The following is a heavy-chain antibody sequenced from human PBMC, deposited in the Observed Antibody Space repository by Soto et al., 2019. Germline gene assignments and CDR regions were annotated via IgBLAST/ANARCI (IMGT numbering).Heavy chain of an antibody. CDR1: GDSLSSNSAI. J-gene: IGHJ6*02. CDR2: TYYTSKWYN. CDR3: ARVYSSGWSFYYGTDV. V-gene: IGHV6-1*01. D-gene: IGHD6-19*01. Sequence: SQTLSLTCAIFGDSLSSNSAIWNWFRQSPSRGLKWLGRTYYTSKWYNDYAVSVKSRISINPDTSKNQDSLQLNFVTPEDTVFFYCARVYSSGWSFYYGTDVWGQGTRVTVSS.